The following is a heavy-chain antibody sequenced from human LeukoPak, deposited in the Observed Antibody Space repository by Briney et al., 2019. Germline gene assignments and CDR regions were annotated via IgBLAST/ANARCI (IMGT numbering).Heavy chain of an antibody. CDR2: INHSGST. J-gene: IGHJ4*02. CDR3: ARGRGFYDYVWGSYRYTVDYFDY. Sequence: SETLSLTCAVYGGSFIGYYWSWIRQPPGKGLEWIGEINHSGSTNYNPSLKSRVTISVDTSKNQFSLKLSSVTAADTAVYYCARGRGFYDYVWGSYRYTVDYFDYWGQGTLVTVSS. V-gene: IGHV4-34*01. CDR1: GGSFIGYY. D-gene: IGHD3-16*02.